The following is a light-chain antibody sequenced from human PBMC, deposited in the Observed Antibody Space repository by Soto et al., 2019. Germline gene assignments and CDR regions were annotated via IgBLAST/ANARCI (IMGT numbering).Light chain of an antibody. Sequence: DIQMTQSPSTLSASVGDRVTITCRASQSIGRWLAWYQQKPGIAPKLLIYDASTLESGVPSRFSGSESGTEFTLTISSLQPDDFATYYCHQYDSYSWTFGQGTKVEIK. CDR1: QSIGRW. V-gene: IGKV1-5*01. CDR2: DAS. CDR3: HQYDSYSWT. J-gene: IGKJ1*01.